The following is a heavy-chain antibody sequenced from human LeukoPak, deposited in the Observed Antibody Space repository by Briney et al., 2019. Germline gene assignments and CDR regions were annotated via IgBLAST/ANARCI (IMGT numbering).Heavy chain of an antibody. CDR1: GASISNYY. J-gene: IGHJ4*02. V-gene: IGHV4-59*08. Sequence: PSETLSLTCTVSGASISNYYWSCIRQPPGKGLECIGYVSYSGRTNHNPSLKSRVTISADTSKNQFSLKLTSVTAADTAVYYCARHERGAENLDYWGQGTLVTVSS. CDR2: VSYSGRT. D-gene: IGHD1-1*01. CDR3: ARHERGAENLDY.